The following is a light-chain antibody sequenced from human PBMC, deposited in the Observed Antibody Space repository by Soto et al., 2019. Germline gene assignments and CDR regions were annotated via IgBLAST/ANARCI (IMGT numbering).Light chain of an antibody. J-gene: IGLJ2*01. CDR3: QSYDGGLSVSKI. CDR2: SDN. CDR1: SSNIGTNT. Sequence: QSVLTQPPSASGTPGQRVPISCSGSSSNIGTNTVNWYQQLPGTAPKLLIYSDNNRPSGVPDRFSGSKSGTSASLAITGLQPEDEADYYCQSYDGGLSVSKIFGGGTKLTVL. V-gene: IGLV1-44*01.